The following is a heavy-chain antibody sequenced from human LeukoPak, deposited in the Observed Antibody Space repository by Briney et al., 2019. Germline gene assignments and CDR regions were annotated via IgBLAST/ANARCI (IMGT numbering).Heavy chain of an antibody. CDR1: GYTFTSYG. CDR3: AATVNYYYYMDV. Sequence: ASVKVSCKASGYTFTSYGISWVRQAPGQGLEWMGWISAYNGNTNCAQKLQGRVTMTTDTSTSTAYMELRSLRSDDMAVYYCAATVNYYYYMDVWGKGTTVTVSS. D-gene: IGHD4-11*01. J-gene: IGHJ6*03. V-gene: IGHV1-18*03. CDR2: ISAYNGNT.